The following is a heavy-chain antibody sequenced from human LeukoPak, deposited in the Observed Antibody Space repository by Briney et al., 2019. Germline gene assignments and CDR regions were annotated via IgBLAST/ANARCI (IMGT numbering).Heavy chain of an antibody. CDR1: GFTFSSYA. CDR2: ISGSGGST. V-gene: IGHV3-23*01. J-gene: IGHJ4*02. D-gene: IGHD6-6*01. Sequence: GGSLRLSCAASGFTFSSYAMSWVRQAPGKGLEWVSAISGSGGSTYYADSVKGRFTISRDNSKNTLYLQMNGLRADDTAVYYCARNAYGTSSENYFDFWGRGTLVTVSS. CDR3: ARNAYGTSSENYFDF.